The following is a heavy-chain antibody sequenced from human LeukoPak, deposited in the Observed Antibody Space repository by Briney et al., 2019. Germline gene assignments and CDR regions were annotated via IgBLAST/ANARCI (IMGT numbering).Heavy chain of an antibody. V-gene: IGHV4-34*01. CDR2: INHSGST. CDR1: GGSFSGYY. D-gene: IGHD3-3*01. CDR3: AYSRTIFGVVIIAY. J-gene: IGHJ4*02. Sequence: SETLSLTCAVYGGSFSGYYWSWIRQPPGKGLEWIGEINHSGSTNYNPSLKSRATISVDTSKNQFSLKLSSVTAADTAVYYCAYSRTIFGVVIIAYWGQGTLVTVSS.